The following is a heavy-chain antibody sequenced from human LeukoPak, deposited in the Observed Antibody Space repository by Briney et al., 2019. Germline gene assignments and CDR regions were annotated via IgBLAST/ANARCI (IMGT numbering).Heavy chain of an antibody. CDR3: ARVSTGELRYWYFDL. V-gene: IGHV4-59*01. CDR1: GFTIISYD. J-gene: IGHJ2*01. Sequence: TSSETLSLTCTASGFTIISYDWSWIRQPPGKGLEWIGYIYYSGSTNYNPSLKSRVTISVDPCKNQFSLPLTSEPRARTGFNSSARVSTGELRYWYFDLWGRGTLVTVSS. D-gene: IGHD1-26*01. CDR2: IYYSGST.